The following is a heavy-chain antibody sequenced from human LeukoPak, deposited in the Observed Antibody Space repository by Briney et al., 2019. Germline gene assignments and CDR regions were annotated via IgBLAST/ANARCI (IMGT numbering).Heavy chain of an antibody. D-gene: IGHD6-13*01. Sequence: KPSETLSLTCTASGGSISSYYWSWIRQPAGKGLEWIGRIYTSGSTNYNPSLKSRVTMSVDTSKNQFSLKLSSVTAADTAVYYCARGASAAGTEYYYYYYMDVWGKGTTVTVSS. CDR2: IYTSGST. CDR1: GGSISSYY. CDR3: ARGASAAGTEYYYYYYMDV. J-gene: IGHJ6*03. V-gene: IGHV4-4*07.